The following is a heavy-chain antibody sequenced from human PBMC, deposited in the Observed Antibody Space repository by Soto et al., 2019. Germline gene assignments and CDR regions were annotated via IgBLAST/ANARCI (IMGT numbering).Heavy chain of an antibody. V-gene: IGHV1-69*13. Sequence: GASVKVSCKASGGTFSSYAISWVRQAPGQGLEWMGGIIPIFGTANYAQKFQGRVTITADESTSTAYMELSSLRSEDTAVYYCARERGYGDYDSGYWGQGTLVTVSS. CDR2: IIPIFGTA. CDR1: GGTFSSYA. J-gene: IGHJ4*02. D-gene: IGHD4-17*01. CDR3: ARERGYGDYDSGY.